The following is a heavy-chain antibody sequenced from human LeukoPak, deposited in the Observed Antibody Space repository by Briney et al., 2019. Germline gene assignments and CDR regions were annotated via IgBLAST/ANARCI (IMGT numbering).Heavy chain of an antibody. Sequence: PGGSLRLSCAASGFTFSGYAMNWVRQAPGKGLEWVSSINGGGNTFYADSVKGRFAISRDNAKSSLYLQMNGLRAEDTAVYYCARDPAEADCWGQGTLVTVSS. CDR1: GFTFSGYA. CDR2: INGGGNT. V-gene: IGHV3-21*06. CDR3: ARDPAEADC. J-gene: IGHJ4*02.